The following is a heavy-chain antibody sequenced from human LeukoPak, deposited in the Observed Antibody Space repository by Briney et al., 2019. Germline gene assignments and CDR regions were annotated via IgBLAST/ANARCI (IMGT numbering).Heavy chain of an antibody. J-gene: IGHJ6*03. CDR3: ARVRVRYCSSTSCSSPYYYYMDV. CDR1: GYTFTSYD. Sequence: ASVKVSCKASGYTFTSYDINWVRQATGRGLEWMGWMNPNSGNTGYAQKFQGRVTITRNTSISTAYMELSSLRSEDTAVYYRARVRVRYCSSTSCSSPYYYYMDVWGKGTTVTVSS. V-gene: IGHV1-8*03. CDR2: MNPNSGNT. D-gene: IGHD2-2*01.